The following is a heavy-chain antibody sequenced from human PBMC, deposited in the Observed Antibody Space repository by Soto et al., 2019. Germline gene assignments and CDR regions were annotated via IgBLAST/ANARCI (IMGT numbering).Heavy chain of an antibody. J-gene: IGHJ5*02. D-gene: IGHD6-13*01. CDR2: IYPGDSDT. Sequence: PGESLKSSCKGSGYSFTIHCSAWVLQMPGKGLEWMGIIYPGDSDTRYSPSFQGQVAISADNSISTAYLQLSTLTAADTAVYYCVRDVAAVGTDWFDPWGQGTLVTVSS. CDR3: VRDVAAVGTDWFDP. V-gene: IGHV5-51*01. CDR1: GYSFTIHC.